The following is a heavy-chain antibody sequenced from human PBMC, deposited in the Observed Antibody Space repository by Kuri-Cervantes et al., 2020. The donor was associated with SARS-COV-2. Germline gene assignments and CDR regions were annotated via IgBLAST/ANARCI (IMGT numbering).Heavy chain of an antibody. CDR2: MNPNSGNT. CDR1: GYTFTSYD. Sequence: ASVKVSCKASGYTFTSYDINWVRQATGQGLEWMGWMNPNSGNTGYAQKFQGRVTMTRNTSISTAYMELRSLRSDDTAVYYCASAIAVAGQGAFDIWGQGTMVTVSS. J-gene: IGHJ3*02. V-gene: IGHV1-8*01. D-gene: IGHD6-19*01. CDR3: ASAIAVAGQGAFDI.